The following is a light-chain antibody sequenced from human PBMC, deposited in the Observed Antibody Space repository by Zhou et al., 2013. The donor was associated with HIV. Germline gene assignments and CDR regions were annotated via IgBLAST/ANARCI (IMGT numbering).Light chain of an antibody. CDR2: AAS. CDR3: QQYNNWPPA. Sequence: EIVLTQSPATLSVSPGERATLSCRASQSIRSDLAWYQLKPGQAPRLLIYAASTRATGIPARFSGSGSVTEFTLTISSLQSEDFTVYYCQQYNNWPPAFGGGTKVEIK. CDR1: QSIRSD. J-gene: IGKJ4*01. V-gene: IGKV3-15*01.